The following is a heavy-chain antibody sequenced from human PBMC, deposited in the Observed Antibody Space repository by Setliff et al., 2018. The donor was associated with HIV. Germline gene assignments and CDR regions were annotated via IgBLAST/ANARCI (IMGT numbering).Heavy chain of an antibody. CDR1: GFTFSSSW. J-gene: IGHJ6*02. Sequence: PGGSLRLSCAASGFTFSSSWMTWVRQAPGRGLEYVAGMNRDGREKLYADSVKGRFSISRDNAKNSLYLQMSSLRTEDTAGYFCARVPYLEQLTYYYYYGMDVWGQGTTVTAP. CDR2: MNRDGREK. D-gene: IGHD6-13*01. V-gene: IGHV3-7*05. CDR3: ARVPYLEQLTYYYYYGMDV.